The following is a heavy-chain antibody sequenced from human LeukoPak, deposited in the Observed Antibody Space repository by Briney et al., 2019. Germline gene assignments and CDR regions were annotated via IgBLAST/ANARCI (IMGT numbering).Heavy chain of an antibody. D-gene: IGHD3-16*01. V-gene: IGHV3-7*04. Sequence: GGSLRLSCEVLGFTFSTYWMGWARQAPGKGLEWVAYIKPDGSEKWYVDSVKVRFTISRDNAKNSLFLQMNSLRAEDTAVYHCARFGVPYGMDVWGQGTTVTVSS. CDR1: GFTFSTYW. CDR3: ARFGVPYGMDV. CDR2: IKPDGSEK. J-gene: IGHJ6*02.